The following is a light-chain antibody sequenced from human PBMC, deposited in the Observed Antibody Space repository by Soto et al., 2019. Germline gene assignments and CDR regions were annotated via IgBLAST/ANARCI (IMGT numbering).Light chain of an antibody. CDR2: DVS. V-gene: IGLV2-14*01. CDR3: NSYTSNSTRGSV. J-gene: IGLJ2*01. CDR1: SSDVGGCNY. Sequence: QSALTQPASVSGSPGQSITISCTGTSSDVGGCNYVSWYQQHPGKAPKLMIYDVSNRPSGVSNRFSGSKSGNTASLTISGLQAEDEADYYCNSYTSNSTRGSVFGGGTKLTVL.